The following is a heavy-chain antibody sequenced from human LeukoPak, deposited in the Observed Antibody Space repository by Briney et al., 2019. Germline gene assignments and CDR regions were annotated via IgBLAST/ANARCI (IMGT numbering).Heavy chain of an antibody. J-gene: IGHJ4*02. CDR1: GFTFSSYA. CDR2: ISGSGGST. D-gene: IGHD3-10*01. Sequence: GGSLRLSCAASGFTFSSYAMSWVRQAPGKGLEWVSAISGSGGSTYYADSVKGRFTISRDNSKNTLYLQMNSLRAEDTAVYYCAKDSTHYYGSGSFPHDYWGQGTLVTVSS. CDR3: AKDSTHYYGSGSFPHDY. V-gene: IGHV3-23*01.